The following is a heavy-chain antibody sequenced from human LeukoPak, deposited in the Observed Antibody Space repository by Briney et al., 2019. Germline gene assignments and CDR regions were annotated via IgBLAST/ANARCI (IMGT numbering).Heavy chain of an antibody. D-gene: IGHD2-2*01. CDR2: IWYGGRNK. Sequence: GGSLRLSCAASGFTFSSYAMHWVRQAPGKGLEWVAVIWYGGRNKYYADSVKGRFTISRDNSKNTLDLQMNSLRAEDTAVYYCAKDRERYCSTISCSSLDYWGQGTLVTVSS. V-gene: IGHV3-30*02. CDR1: GFTFSSYA. CDR3: AKDRERYCSTISCSSLDY. J-gene: IGHJ4*02.